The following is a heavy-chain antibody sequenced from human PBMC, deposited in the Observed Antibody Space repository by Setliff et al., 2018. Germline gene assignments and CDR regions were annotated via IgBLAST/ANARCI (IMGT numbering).Heavy chain of an antibody. CDR3: ARLALTGYDSSGYYYALEYYYYMDV. J-gene: IGHJ6*03. CDR1: GFSFSNYG. D-gene: IGHD3-22*01. CDR2: ISTSSGTR. V-gene: IGHV3-48*01. Sequence: GGSLRLSCVVSGFSFSNYGMTWVRQAPGKGLEWISYISTSSGTRYYAYYVKGRFTISRDNANQSLYLQMNSLRAEDTAVYYCARLALTGYDSSGYYYALEYYYYMDVWGKGTTVTVSS.